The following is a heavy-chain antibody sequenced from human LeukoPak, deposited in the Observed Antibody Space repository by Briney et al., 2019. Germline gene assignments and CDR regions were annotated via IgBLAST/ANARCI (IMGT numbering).Heavy chain of an antibody. Sequence: SETLSLTCTVSGGSISSYYWSWIRQPAGEGLEWIGHIYSTGSTNYNPSLKSRVTLSVDRSKNQFSLRLNSVTAADTAVYYCARDRRYYDSSAYIRGFDYWGQGTLVTVSS. J-gene: IGHJ4*02. CDR1: GGSISSYY. V-gene: IGHV4-4*07. CDR2: IYSTGST. CDR3: ARDRRYYDSSAYIRGFDY. D-gene: IGHD3-22*01.